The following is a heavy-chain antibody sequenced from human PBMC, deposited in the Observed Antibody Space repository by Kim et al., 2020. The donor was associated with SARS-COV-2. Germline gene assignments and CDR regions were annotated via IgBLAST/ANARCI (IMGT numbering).Heavy chain of an antibody. V-gene: IGHV3-21*01. CDR3: ARDQRRWYGMDV. J-gene: IGHJ6*02. Sequence: GGSLRLSCAASGFTFSSYSMNWVRQAPGKGLEWVSSISSSSSYIYYADSVKGRFTISRDNAKNSLYLQMNSLRAEDTAVYYCARDQRRWYGMDVWGQGTTVTVSS. D-gene: IGHD2-15*01. CDR2: ISSSSSYI. CDR1: GFTFSSYS.